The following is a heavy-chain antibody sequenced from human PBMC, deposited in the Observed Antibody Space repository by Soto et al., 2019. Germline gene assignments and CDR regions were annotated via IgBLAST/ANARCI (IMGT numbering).Heavy chain of an antibody. D-gene: IGHD3-10*01. J-gene: IGHJ5*02. CDR1: GGTFSSYA. CDR2: IIPIFGTA. CDR3: ASVQYYYGSGSFTNWFEP. V-gene: IGHV1-69*13. Sequence: SVKVSCKASGGTFSSYAISWVRQAPGQGLEWMGGIIPIFGTANYAQKYQGRVTITADESTSTAYMELSSLRSEDTAVYYCASVQYYYGSGSFTNWFEPWGQGTLVTVSS.